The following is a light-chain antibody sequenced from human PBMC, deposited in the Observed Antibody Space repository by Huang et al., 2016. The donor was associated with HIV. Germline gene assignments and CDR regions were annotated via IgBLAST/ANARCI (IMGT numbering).Light chain of an antibody. CDR1: LSILNSSKNRTY. Sequence: DIVMTQSLDSLAVPLGEWATINCKSSLSILNSSKNRTYLAWYQQKPGQATRLLVYWASIRESGVPDRFSGSGYATDFTLTISSMQPEDVAIYYCQQYYSTPLTFGGGTKVEIK. CDR2: WAS. V-gene: IGKV4-1*01. CDR3: QQYYSTPLT. J-gene: IGKJ4*01.